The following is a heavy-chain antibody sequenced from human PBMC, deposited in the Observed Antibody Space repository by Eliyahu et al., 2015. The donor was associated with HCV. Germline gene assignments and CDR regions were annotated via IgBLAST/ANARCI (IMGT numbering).Heavy chain of an antibody. Sequence: QVQLQESGPGLVKPSGTLSLTCAVSGGSISSSNWWSWVRQPPGKGLEWIGEIYHSGSTNYNPSLKSRVTISVDKSKNQFSLKLSSVTAADTAVYYCARDYLPYSGYGPLLPFDPWGQGTLVTVSS. CDR2: IYHSGST. V-gene: IGHV4-4*02. D-gene: IGHD5-12*01. CDR3: ARDYLPYSGYGPLLPFDP. CDR1: GGSISSSNW. J-gene: IGHJ5*02.